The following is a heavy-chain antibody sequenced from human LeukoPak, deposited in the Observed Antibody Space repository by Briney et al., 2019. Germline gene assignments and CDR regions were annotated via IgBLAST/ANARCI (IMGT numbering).Heavy chain of an antibody. V-gene: IGHV4-34*01. Sequence: SETLSLTCAVYGGSFSGYYWSWIRQPPGKGLEWIGEINHSGSTNYNPSLKSRVTISVDTSKNQFSLKLSSVTAADTAVYYCARMGQLEDWYFDLWGRGTLVTVSS. CDR3: ARMGQLEDWYFDL. J-gene: IGHJ2*01. CDR2: INHSGST. D-gene: IGHD6-6*01. CDR1: GGSFSGYY.